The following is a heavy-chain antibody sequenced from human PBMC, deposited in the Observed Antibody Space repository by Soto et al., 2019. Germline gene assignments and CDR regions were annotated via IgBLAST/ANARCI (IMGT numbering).Heavy chain of an antibody. CDR3: ARDLIRFLEWLAGPNWFDP. CDR1: GYSISSGYY. Sequence: SETLSLTCAVSGYSISSGYYWGWIRQPPVKGLEWIGSIYHSGSTYYNPSLKSRVTISVDTSKNQFSLKLSSVTAADTAVYYCARDLIRFLEWLAGPNWFDPWGQGTLVTVSS. V-gene: IGHV4-38-2*02. D-gene: IGHD3-3*01. CDR2: IYHSGST. J-gene: IGHJ5*02.